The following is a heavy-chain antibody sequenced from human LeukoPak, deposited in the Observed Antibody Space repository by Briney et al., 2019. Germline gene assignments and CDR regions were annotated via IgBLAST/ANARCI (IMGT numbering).Heavy chain of an antibody. CDR2: FDPEDGET. CDR3: ATDPGVGTLNYYYYGMDV. D-gene: IGHD1-14*01. J-gene: IGHJ6*02. CDR1: GHTLTELS. Sequence: ASVKVSCKVSGHTLTELSMHWVRQAPGKGLEWMGGFDPEDGETIYAQKFQGRVTMTEDTSTDTAYMELSSLRSEDTAVYYCATDPGVGTLNYYYYGMDVWGQGTTVTVSS. V-gene: IGHV1-24*01.